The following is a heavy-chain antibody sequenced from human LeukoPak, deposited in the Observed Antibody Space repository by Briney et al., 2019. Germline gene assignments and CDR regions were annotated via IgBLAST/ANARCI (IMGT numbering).Heavy chain of an antibody. J-gene: IGHJ4*02. Sequence: GGSLRLSCAASGFAFNTYWMHWVRQVPGKGLVWVSSLSPDGTDTHYAGYVKGRFTISRDNAKNSLYLQMTSLRDEDTALYFCVREGRGCSSSSCQFDHWGQGTQVAVSS. V-gene: IGHV3-74*01. CDR2: LSPDGTDT. CDR1: GFAFNTYW. CDR3: VREGRGCSSSSCQFDH. D-gene: IGHD2-2*01.